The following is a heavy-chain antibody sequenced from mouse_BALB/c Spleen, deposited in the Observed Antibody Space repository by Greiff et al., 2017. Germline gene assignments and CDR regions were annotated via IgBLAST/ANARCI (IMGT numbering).Heavy chain of an antibody. Sequence: DVQLQESGPGLVKPSQSLSLTCTVTGYSITSDYAWNWIRQFPGNKLEWMGYISYSGSTSYNPSLKSRISITRDTSKNQFFLQLNSVTTEDTATYYCARRGPIYYAMDYWGQGTSVTVSS. D-gene: IGHD3-3*01. V-gene: IGHV3-2*02. CDR2: ISYSGST. CDR3: ARRGPIYYAMDY. J-gene: IGHJ4*01. CDR1: GYSITSDYA.